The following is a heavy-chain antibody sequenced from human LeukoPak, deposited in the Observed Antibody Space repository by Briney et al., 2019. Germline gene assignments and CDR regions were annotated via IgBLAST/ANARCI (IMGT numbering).Heavy chain of an antibody. D-gene: IGHD2-2*03. CDR2: IGGSGTRT. J-gene: IGHJ4*02. Sequence: GGSLRLSCVVSGFSVRNNYVSWVRQAPGKGLEWVSGIGGSGTRTYYADSVKGRFTISRDNSKNTLYLQMNSLRDEDTAVYYCAKDSHWILFDDWGQGTLVTVSS. CDR3: AKDSHWILFDD. V-gene: IGHV3-23*01. CDR1: GFSVRNNY.